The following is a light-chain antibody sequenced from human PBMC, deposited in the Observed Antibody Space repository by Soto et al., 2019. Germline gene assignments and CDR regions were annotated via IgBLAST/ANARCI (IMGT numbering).Light chain of an antibody. CDR2: GAS. CDR1: QSVSNY. Sequence: RQSPGTLSLSPGERSTLSCRASQSVSNYLSWFQQKPGKVPKRLIYGASTLQSGVPSRFSGSGSGTEFTLTISSLQPEDFATYYCLQHYSQRSFGQGTKVDIK. CDR3: LQHYSQRS. V-gene: IGKV1-17*03. J-gene: IGKJ1*01.